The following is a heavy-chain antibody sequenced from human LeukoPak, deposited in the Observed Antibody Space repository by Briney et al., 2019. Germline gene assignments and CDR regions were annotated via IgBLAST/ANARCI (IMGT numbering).Heavy chain of an antibody. D-gene: IGHD3-22*01. CDR3: ARLYYYDNSGYKYNWFDP. CDR2: INPNSGGT. V-gene: IGHV1-2*02. CDR1: GYTFTGYY. J-gene: IGHJ5*02. Sequence: ASVKVSCXASGYTFTGYYMHWVRRAPGQGLEWMGWINPNSGGTDYAQNFQGRVTMTRDTSISTAYMELIRLRPDDTAVYYCARLYYYDNSGYKYNWFDPWGQGTLVTVSS.